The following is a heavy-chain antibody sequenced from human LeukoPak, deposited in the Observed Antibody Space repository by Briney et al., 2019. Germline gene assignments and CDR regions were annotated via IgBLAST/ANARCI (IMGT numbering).Heavy chain of an antibody. CDR3: ARLISSYGSLDY. D-gene: IGHD5-18*01. Sequence: ASVKVSCKASGYTFTSYGISWVRQAPGQGLEWMGWISAYNGNTNYAQKLQGRVTMTTGTSTSTAYMELRSLRSDDTAVYYCARLISSYGSLDYWGQGTLVTVSS. CDR1: GYTFTSYG. CDR2: ISAYNGNT. V-gene: IGHV1-18*01. J-gene: IGHJ4*02.